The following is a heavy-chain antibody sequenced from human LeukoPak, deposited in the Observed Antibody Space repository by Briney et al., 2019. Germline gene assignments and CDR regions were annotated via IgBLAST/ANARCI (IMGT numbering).Heavy chain of an antibody. J-gene: IGHJ4*02. CDR1: AGSISSYY. V-gene: IGHV4-59*01. D-gene: IGHD3/OR15-3a*01. CDR3: ARGRPDFWTNFYTYFLDS. CDR2: IYYSGST. Sequence: SETLSFTCIVSAGSISSYYWTWIRQPPGKGLEWIGYIYYSGSTNYNPSLKSRVAISLDTSKNQFSLKLSSVTAADTAIYYCARGRPDFWTNFYTYFLDSWGQGTLVTVSS.